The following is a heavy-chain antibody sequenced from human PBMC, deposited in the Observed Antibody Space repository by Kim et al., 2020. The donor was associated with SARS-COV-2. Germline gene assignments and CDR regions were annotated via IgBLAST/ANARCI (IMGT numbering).Heavy chain of an antibody. J-gene: IGHJ4*02. CDR3: ARGSSSVFDY. Sequence: STYYADSVKGRFTISRDNSKNTLYLQMNSLRAEDTAVYYCARGSSSVFDYWGQGTLVTVSS. V-gene: IGHV3-66*01. D-gene: IGHD6-6*01. CDR2: ST.